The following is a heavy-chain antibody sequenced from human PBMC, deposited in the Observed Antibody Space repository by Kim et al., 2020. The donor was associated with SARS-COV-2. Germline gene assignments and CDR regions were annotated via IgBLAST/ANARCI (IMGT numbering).Heavy chain of an antibody. D-gene: IGHD5-12*01. V-gene: IGHV3-23*01. Sequence: GGSLRLSCAASGFTFSSYAMSWFRQAPGKGLEWVSAISGSGGSTYYADSVKGRFTISRDNSKNTLYLQMNSLRAEDTAVYYCAANGYANRYPIDYWGQGTLVTVSS. J-gene: IGHJ4*02. CDR3: AANGYANRYPIDY. CDR1: GFTFSSYA. CDR2: ISGSGGST.